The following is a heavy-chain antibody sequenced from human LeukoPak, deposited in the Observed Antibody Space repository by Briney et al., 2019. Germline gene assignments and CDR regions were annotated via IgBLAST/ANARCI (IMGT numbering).Heavy chain of an antibody. CDR2: IWYGGSNK. CDR1: GFTFTSYG. CDR3: AKDSGSSSSILDY. D-gene: IGHD6-13*01. V-gene: IGHV3-30*02. Sequence: PGGYLRLSCAATGFTFTSYGMHWVRQAPGKGLEWVAVIWYGGSNKYYADSVKGRFTISRDNSKNTLYLQMNSLRAEDTAVYYCAKDSGSSSSILDYWGQGTLVTVSS. J-gene: IGHJ4*02.